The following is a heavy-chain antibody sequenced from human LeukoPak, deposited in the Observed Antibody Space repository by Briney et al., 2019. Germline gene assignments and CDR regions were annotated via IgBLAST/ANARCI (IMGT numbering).Heavy chain of an antibody. CDR3: ARADNWNAFEY. CDR2: ISNSGST. V-gene: IGHV4-59*12. CDR1: GFTFSSYE. J-gene: IGHJ4*02. D-gene: IGHD1-1*01. Sequence: GSLRLSCSASGFTFSSYEMNWVRQAPGKGLEWIGYISNSGSTSYNPSLKSRVTLSVDTSKNQFSLKLSSVIAADTAVYYCARADNWNAFEYWGQGTLVPVSS.